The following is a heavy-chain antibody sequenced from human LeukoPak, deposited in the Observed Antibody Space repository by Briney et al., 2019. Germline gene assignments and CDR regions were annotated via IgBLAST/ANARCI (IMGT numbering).Heavy chain of an antibody. D-gene: IGHD3-16*01. CDR3: ARGSNKGLVY. Sequence: YPSETLSLTCAVYGVSFSGYYWSWLPHPPGKGLEWIGEINHSGSTNYNPSLKSRVTISVDTSKTQFSLKLSSVTAADTAVYYCARGSNKGLVYWGQGTLVTVSS. V-gene: IGHV4-34*01. CDR2: INHSGST. CDR1: GVSFSGYY. J-gene: IGHJ4*02.